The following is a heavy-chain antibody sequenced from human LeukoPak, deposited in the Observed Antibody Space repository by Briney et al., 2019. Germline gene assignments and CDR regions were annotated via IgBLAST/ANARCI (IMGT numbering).Heavy chain of an antibody. CDR1: GYTFTSYG. CDR3: ARDRRNEWERRGVDY. CDR2: ISAYNGNT. J-gene: IGHJ4*02. V-gene: IGHV1-18*01. D-gene: IGHD1-26*01. Sequence: GASVKVSCRASGYTFTSYGISWVRQAPGQGLEWMGWISAYNGNTNYAQKLQGRVTMTTDTSTSTAYMELRSLRSDDTAVYYCARDRRNEWERRGVDYWGQGTLVTVSS.